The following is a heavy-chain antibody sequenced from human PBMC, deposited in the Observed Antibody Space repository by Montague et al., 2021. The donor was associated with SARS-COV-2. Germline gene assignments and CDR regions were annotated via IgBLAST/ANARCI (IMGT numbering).Heavy chain of an antibody. CDR1: RFSFSSYR. Sequence: SRRLSCAASRFSFSSYRMTWIRQAPGKGPEWVATIDRDGYEVYYVDSVKGRFTISRDNVRNSLYLQLASLRGEDTAVYYCARGGRGTSYYWEYWGQGTLVTVSS. V-gene: IGHV3-7*01. CDR2: IDRDGYEV. J-gene: IGHJ4*02. D-gene: IGHD2-2*01. CDR3: ARGGRGTSYYWEY.